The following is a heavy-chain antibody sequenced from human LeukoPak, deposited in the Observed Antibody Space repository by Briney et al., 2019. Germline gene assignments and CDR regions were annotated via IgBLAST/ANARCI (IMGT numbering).Heavy chain of an antibody. J-gene: IGHJ3*02. CDR2: ISSSSSYI. CDR3: ARDGYNWNDEWAFDI. Sequence: GGSLRLSRAASGFTFSSYSMNWVRQAPGKGLEWVSSISSSSSYIYYADSVKGRFTISRDNAKNSLYLQMNSLRAEDTAVYYCARDGYNWNDEWAFDIWGQGTMVTVSS. V-gene: IGHV3-21*01. D-gene: IGHD1-1*01. CDR1: GFTFSSYS.